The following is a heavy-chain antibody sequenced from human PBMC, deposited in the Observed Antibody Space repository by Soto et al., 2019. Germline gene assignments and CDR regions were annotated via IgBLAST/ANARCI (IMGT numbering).Heavy chain of an antibody. CDR1: GGSFSGYY. CDR3: ARGANINYDFWSGYYFPLDYYYYYYMDV. J-gene: IGHJ6*03. V-gene: IGHV4-34*01. Sequence: SETLSLTCAVYGGSFSGYYWSWIRQPPGKGLEWIGEINHSGSTNYNPSLKSRVTISVDTSKNQFSLKLSPVTAADTAVYYCARGANINYDFWSGYYFPLDYYYYYYMDVWGKGTTVTVSS. D-gene: IGHD3-3*01. CDR2: INHSGST.